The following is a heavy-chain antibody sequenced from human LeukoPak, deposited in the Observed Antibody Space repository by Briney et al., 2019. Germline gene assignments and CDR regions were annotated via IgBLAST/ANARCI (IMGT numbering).Heavy chain of an antibody. Sequence: GGSLRLSCAASGFTFSSSGMHWVRQAPGKGLEWVTFISYHGRDKYYADSVKGRFTISRDNSKNTLYLQMNSLRAEDTAVYYCASLGYCSSTSCYAGRLDYWGQGTLVTVSS. V-gene: IGHV3-30*03. CDR2: ISYHGRDK. D-gene: IGHD2-2*01. CDR3: ASLGYCSSTSCYAGRLDY. J-gene: IGHJ4*02. CDR1: GFTFSSSG.